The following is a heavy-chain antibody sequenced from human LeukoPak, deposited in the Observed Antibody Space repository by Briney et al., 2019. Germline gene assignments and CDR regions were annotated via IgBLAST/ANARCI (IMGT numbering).Heavy chain of an antibody. D-gene: IGHD1-1*01. J-gene: IGHJ4*02. CDR2: IRYDGSNK. CDR1: GFTFSSYG. V-gene: IGHV3-30*02. CDR3: AKDPTVSPGRTSSDY. Sequence: AGGSLRLSCAASGFTFSSYGMHWVRQAPGKGLEWVAFIRYDGSNKYYADSVKGRFTISRDNSKNTLYLQMNSLRAEDTAVYYCAKDPTVSPGRTSSDYWGQGTLVTVSS.